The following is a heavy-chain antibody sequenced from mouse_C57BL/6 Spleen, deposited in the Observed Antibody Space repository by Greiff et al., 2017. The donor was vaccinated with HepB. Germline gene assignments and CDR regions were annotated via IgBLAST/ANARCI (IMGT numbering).Heavy chain of an antibody. V-gene: IGHV7-3*01. CDR1: GFTFTDYY. CDR3: ARYIGLLHAMDY. D-gene: IGHD1-1*01. CDR2: IRNKANGYTT. Sequence: EVKLVESGGGLVQPGGSLSLSCAASGFTFTDYYMSWVRQPPGKALEWLGFIRNKANGYTTEYSASVKGRFTISRDNSQSILYLQMNALRAEDSATYYCARYIGLLHAMDYWGQGTSVTVSS. J-gene: IGHJ4*01.